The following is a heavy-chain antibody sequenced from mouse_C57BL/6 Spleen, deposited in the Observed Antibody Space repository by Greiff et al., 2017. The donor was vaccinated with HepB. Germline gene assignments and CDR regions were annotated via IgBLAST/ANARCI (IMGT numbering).Heavy chain of an antibody. Sequence: QVQLQQPGAELVKPGASVKVSCKASGYTFTSYWMHWVKQRPGQGLEWIGRIHPSDSDTNYNQKFKGKATLTVDKSSSTAYMQLSSLTSEDSAVYYYAISASPPEFAYWGQGTLVTVSA. J-gene: IGHJ3*01. CDR1: GYTFTSYW. CDR2: IHPSDSDT. V-gene: IGHV1-74*01. CDR3: AISASPPEFAY.